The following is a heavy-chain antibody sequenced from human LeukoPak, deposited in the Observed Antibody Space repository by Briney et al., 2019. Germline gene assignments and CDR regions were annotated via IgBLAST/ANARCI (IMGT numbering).Heavy chain of an antibody. CDR3: ARNVVVPAAVRAFDI. CDR1: GGSISSGGYY. CDR2: IYYSGST. D-gene: IGHD2-2*01. V-gene: IGHV4-31*03. J-gene: IGHJ3*02. Sequence: PSETLSLTCTVSGGSISSGGYYWSWIRQHPGKGLEWIGYIYYSGSTYYNPSLKSRVTISVDTSKNQFSLKLSSVTAADTAVYYCARNVVVPAAVRAFDIWGQGTMVTVSS.